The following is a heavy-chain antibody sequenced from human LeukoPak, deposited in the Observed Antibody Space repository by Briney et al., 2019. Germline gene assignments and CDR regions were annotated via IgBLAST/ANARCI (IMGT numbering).Heavy chain of an antibody. CDR3: ASRSDYDEGPDI. CDR2: ISSSSSYI. CDR1: GFTFSSYS. J-gene: IGHJ3*02. D-gene: IGHD3-22*01. Sequence: GGSLRLSCAASGFTFSSYSMNWVRQAPGKGLKWFSSISSSSSYIYYADSVKGRFTISRDNAKNSLYLQMNSLRAEDTAVYYCASRSDYDEGPDIWGQGTMVTVSS. V-gene: IGHV3-21*01.